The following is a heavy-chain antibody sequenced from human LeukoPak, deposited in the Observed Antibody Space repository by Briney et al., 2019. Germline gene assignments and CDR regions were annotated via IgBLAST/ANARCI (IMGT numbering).Heavy chain of an antibody. D-gene: IGHD6-13*01. CDR1: GFTFDDYA. Sequence: PGKSLRLSCAASGFTFDDYAMHWVRQAPGKGLEWVSGISWNSGSIGYADSVKGRFTISRDNAQNSLYLQMNSLRAEDTAVYYCARDYSSSWYRRNWFDPWGQGTLVTVSS. CDR2: ISWNSGSI. CDR3: ARDYSSSWYRRNWFDP. J-gene: IGHJ5*02. V-gene: IGHV3-9*01.